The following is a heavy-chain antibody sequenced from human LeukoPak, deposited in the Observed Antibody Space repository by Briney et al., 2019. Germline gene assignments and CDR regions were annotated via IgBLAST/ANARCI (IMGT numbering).Heavy chain of an antibody. CDR3: VREVGAPGSFQH. D-gene: IGHD1-26*01. CDR1: GFTFSSNW. CDR2: INGDGRII. J-gene: IGHJ1*01. Sequence: GGSLRLSCAASGFTFSSNWMHWVRQAPGKGLVWISRINGDGRIIEHAESVKGRFTISRNNADNTLDLQMNSLRAEDTAVYHCVREVGAPGSFQHWGQGAPVTVSS. V-gene: IGHV3-74*03.